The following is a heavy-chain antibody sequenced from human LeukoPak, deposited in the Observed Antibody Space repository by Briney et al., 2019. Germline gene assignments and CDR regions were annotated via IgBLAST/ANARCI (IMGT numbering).Heavy chain of an antibody. J-gene: IGHJ4*02. CDR2: IRYDGSNK. D-gene: IGHD5-12*01. CDR1: GFTFSSYG. V-gene: IGHV3-30*02. Sequence: GGSLRLSCAASGFTFSSYGMHWVRQAPGKGLEWVAFIRYDGSNKYYADSVKGRFTISRDNSKNTLYLQMNSLRAEDTAVYYCAKDRRKVATAYYFDYWGQGTLVTVSS. CDR3: AKDRRKVATAYYFDY.